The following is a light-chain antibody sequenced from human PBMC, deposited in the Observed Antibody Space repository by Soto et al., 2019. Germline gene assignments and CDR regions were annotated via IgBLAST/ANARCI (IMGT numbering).Light chain of an antibody. CDR3: MKSTQLPPN. Sequence: VMTHTPLSLSVAPVQPASISFKSSQSLLHITGETFLFWYLQKPGQSPQLLIYEVSTRVSGVPDRFSGSGSGTDFTLEISRVETDDVGIYYCMKSTQLPPNFGQGTRLEIK. CDR1: QSLLHITGETF. J-gene: IGKJ5*01. V-gene: IGKV2D-29*02. CDR2: EVS.